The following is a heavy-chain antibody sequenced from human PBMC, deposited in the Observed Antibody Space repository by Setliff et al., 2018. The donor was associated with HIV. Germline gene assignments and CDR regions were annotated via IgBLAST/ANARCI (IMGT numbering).Heavy chain of an antibody. J-gene: IGHJ5*02. V-gene: IGHV4-34*01. Sequence: SETLSLTCAVYGGSFSGYYWTWIRQTPGKGLEWIGEIYRDGRTNHNPSLKSRVTISIDKSKNQISLNLSSMSAADTAVYFCSRLTRSSSNSYKGRFDPWGQGTLVTVSS. D-gene: IGHD2-15*01. CDR1: GGSFSGYY. CDR3: SRLTRSSSNSYKGRFDP. CDR2: IYRDGRT.